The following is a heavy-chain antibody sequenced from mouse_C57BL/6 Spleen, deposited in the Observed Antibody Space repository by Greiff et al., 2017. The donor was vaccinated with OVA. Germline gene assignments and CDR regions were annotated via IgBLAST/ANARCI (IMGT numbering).Heavy chain of an antibody. CDR3: TTHYYGSSDAY. V-gene: IGHV14-4*01. CDR2: IDPEDGDT. Sequence: DVQLQESGAELVRPGASVKLSCTASGFNIKDDYMHWVKPRPEQGLEWIGWIDPEDGDTEYASKFQGKATITADTSSNTAYLQLSSMTSEYTAVYYCTTHYYGSSDAYWGQGTLVTVAA. D-gene: IGHD1-1*01. J-gene: IGHJ3*01. CDR1: GFNIKDDY.